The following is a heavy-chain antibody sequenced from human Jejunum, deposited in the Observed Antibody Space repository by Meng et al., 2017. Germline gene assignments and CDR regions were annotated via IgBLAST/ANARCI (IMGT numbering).Heavy chain of an antibody. CDR3: ARDWGCRDGYCFSGLLEF. D-gene: IGHD2-15*01. CDR1: GDSISSNNR. Sequence: QVQLQESGPGLVRPSGTLTLTGSVHGDSISSNNRWTWVRQPPGRGLEWIGEIYHGGDTNYNPSLTSPVTISVDKSKNQFTLRLNSVTAADTAIYYCARDWGCRDGYCFSGLLEFWGQGILVTVSS. J-gene: IGHJ4*02. V-gene: IGHV4-4*02. CDR2: IYHGGDT.